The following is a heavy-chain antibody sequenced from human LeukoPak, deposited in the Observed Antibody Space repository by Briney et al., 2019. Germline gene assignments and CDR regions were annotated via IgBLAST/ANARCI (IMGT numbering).Heavy chain of an antibody. CDR2: ISYDGSNK. CDR1: GFTFSSSC. D-gene: IGHD3-22*01. CDR3: AKDSYDSSGYYYYYVAY. Sequence: SLSLSCAVSGFTFSSSCMHWVSPAPGKGLEWDAVISYDGSNKYYADSVKGRFSITRDNSKNTLYLQMNSLRAGDTAVYYYAKDSYDSSGYYYYYVAYWGQGTQVTVSS. J-gene: IGHJ4*02. V-gene: IGHV3-30*18.